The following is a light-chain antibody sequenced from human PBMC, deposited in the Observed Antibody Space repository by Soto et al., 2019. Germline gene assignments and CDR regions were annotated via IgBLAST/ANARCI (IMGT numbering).Light chain of an antibody. J-gene: IGKJ1*01. CDR1: QSITTG. Sequence: MSHPLSTLSAAKRDRVTITCRARQSITTGLAWYQQKPGKAPKLLIYDGSSLESGVPSRFSGSGSGTEFTLAISSLQPDDFATYYCQQYNSFWTFGQ. CDR2: DGS. V-gene: IGKV1-5*01. CDR3: QQYNSFWT.